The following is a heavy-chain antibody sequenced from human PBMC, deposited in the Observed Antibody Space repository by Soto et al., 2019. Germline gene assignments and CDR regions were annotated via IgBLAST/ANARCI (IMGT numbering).Heavy chain of an antibody. J-gene: IGHJ3*02. CDR3: ARGRDYDYIWGSYRYNQDAFDI. CDR1: GYTFTSYD. D-gene: IGHD3-16*02. Sequence: ASVKVSCTASGYTFTSYDINWVRQATGQGLEWMGWMNPNSGNTGYAQKFQGRVTMTRNTSISTAYMELSSLRSEDTAVYYCARGRDYDYIWGSYRYNQDAFDIWGQGTMVTVSS. V-gene: IGHV1-8*01. CDR2: MNPNSGNT.